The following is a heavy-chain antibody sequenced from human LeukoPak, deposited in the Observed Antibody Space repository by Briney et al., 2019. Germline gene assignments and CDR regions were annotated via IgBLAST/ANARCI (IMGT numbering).Heavy chain of an antibody. CDR3: ARDLKVSAAVALDY. CDR1: GHTSTTYA. V-gene: IGHV1-3*01. J-gene: IGHJ4*02. D-gene: IGHD6-19*01. CDR2: INAGNGNI. Sequence: GASVKVSCKASGHTSTTYAIHWVRQAPGQGLEWMGWINAGNGNIKYSQKFQGRVTMTRDTSTSTVYMELSSLRSEDTAVYYCARDLKVSAAVALDYWGQGTLVTVSS.